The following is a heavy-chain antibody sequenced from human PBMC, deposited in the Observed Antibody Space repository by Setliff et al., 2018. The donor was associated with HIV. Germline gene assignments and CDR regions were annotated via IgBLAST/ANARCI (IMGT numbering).Heavy chain of an antibody. D-gene: IGHD5-12*01. J-gene: IGHJ6*03. V-gene: IGHV1-69*13. CDR1: GGSFNSFA. Sequence: SVKVSCKASGGSFNSFAISLVRQAPGQGLEWMGGIIPIFGTARYAQKFQGRVTITADDSTSTAYMEVSSLRPEDTAVYYCATNPEMATINYYYYYMDVWGKGTTVTVSS. CDR2: IIPIFGTA. CDR3: ATNPEMATINYYYYYMDV.